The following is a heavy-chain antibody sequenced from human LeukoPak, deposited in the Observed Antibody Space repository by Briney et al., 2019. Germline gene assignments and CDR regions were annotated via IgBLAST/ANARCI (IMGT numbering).Heavy chain of an antibody. J-gene: IGHJ4*02. CDR3: AKERCSGGTCYSDY. V-gene: IGHV3-23*01. D-gene: IGHD2-15*01. Sequence: DSIKGRFTIPRDNSKNTLYLQMNTLRAEDTAIYYCAKERCSGGTCYSDYWGQGTLVTVSS.